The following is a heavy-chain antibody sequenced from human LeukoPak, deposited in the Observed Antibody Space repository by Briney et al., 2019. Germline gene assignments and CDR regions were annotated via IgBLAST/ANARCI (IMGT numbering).Heavy chain of an antibody. Sequence: PGGSLRLSCAASGFTFSSHWMSWVRQAPGKGLEWVTHINQDGSENYYVDSVKGRFTISRDNAKDSLYLQMNSLRAEDTAVYYCVSQSAARGVYWGQGALVTVSS. J-gene: IGHJ4*02. CDR1: GFTFSSHW. D-gene: IGHD6-6*01. V-gene: IGHV3-7*01. CDR2: INQDGSEN. CDR3: VSQSAARGVY.